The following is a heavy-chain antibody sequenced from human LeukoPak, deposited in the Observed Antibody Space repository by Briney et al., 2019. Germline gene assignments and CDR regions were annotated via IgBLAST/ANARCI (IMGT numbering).Heavy chain of an antibody. Sequence: ASVKVSCKASGNTFIGNYIHWVRQARGQGLEWMGWINPNSGGANYAQRFQGRVTMTRDPSVTTAFLDLDRLTSDDTAVYYCVTRSYTSGWPTWGQGTLVTVSS. D-gene: IGHD6-19*01. CDR1: GNTFIGNY. J-gene: IGHJ5*02. CDR2: INPNSGGA. V-gene: IGHV1-2*02. CDR3: VTRSYTSGWPT.